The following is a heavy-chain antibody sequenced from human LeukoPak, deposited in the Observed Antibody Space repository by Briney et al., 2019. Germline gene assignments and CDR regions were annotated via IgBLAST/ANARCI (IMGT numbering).Heavy chain of an antibody. D-gene: IGHD2-2*01. CDR3: ARGVGACSSTSCYGYNWFDP. V-gene: IGHV4-39*07. Sequence: SETLSLTCTVSGGSISSSSYYWGWIRQPPGKGLEWIGEINHSGSTNYNPSLKSRVTISVDTSKNQFSLKLSSVTAADTAVYYCARGVGACSSTSCYGYNWFDPWGQGTLVTVSS. CDR1: GGSISSSSYY. CDR2: INHSGST. J-gene: IGHJ5*02.